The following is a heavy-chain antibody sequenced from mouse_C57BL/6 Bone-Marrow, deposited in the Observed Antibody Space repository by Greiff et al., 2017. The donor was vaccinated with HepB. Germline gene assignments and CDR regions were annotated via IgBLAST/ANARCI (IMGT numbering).Heavy chain of an antibody. Sequence: QVQLQQSGPELVKPGASVKISCKASGYAFSSSWMNWVKQRPGKGLEWIGRIYPGDGDTNYNGKFKGKATLTADKSSSTAYMQLSSLTSEDSAVYFCARWGGSGFSWGQGTTLTVSS. J-gene: IGHJ2*01. V-gene: IGHV1-82*01. CDR1: GYAFSSSW. D-gene: IGHD3-2*02. CDR3: ARWGGSGFS. CDR2: IYPGDGDT.